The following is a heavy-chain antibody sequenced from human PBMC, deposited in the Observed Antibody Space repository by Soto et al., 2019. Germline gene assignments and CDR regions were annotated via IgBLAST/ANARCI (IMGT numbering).Heavy chain of an antibody. V-gene: IGHV4-34*13. J-gene: IGHJ4*03. D-gene: IGHD6-25*01. Sequence: PPGKGLEWIGEINHSGSTNYNPSLKSRVTMSVDTSKNQFSLKLTSVTAADTAVYYSARQKTYCTSGYDIRAQAPLVTGYS. CDR2: INHSGST. CDR3: ARQKTYCTSGYDI.